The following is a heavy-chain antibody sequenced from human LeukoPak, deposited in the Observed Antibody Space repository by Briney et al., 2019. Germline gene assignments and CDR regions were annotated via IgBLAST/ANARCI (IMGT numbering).Heavy chain of an antibody. J-gene: IGHJ5*02. CDR1: GGSISGSY. CDR3: SRVDDSSAFDP. D-gene: IGHD3-22*01. CDR2: IYYSGST. Sequence: PSETLSLTCTVSGGSISGSYWSWIRQPPGKTLEWVGYIYYSGSTNYNPSLKSRVTISMDTSKNQFFLKLTSVTAADTAVYYCSRVDDSSAFDPWGQGTLVTVSS. V-gene: IGHV4-59*01.